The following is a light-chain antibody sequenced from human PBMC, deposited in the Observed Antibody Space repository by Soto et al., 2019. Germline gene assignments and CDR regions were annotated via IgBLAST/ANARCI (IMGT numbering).Light chain of an antibody. CDR1: QTISRA. V-gene: IGKV1-39*01. Sequence: DIQMTQSTSSLSASVGDRVTITCRASQTISRALNWYQQKPGKAPKLLIYAASILQSGVPSRFSGSESGTDFILTISSLQPEDFATYYCQQSYSTPTFGGGTKVDIK. J-gene: IGKJ4*01. CDR2: AAS. CDR3: QQSYSTPT.